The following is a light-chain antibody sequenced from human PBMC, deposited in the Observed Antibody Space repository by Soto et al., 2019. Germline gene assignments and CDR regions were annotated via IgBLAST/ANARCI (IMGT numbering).Light chain of an antibody. Sequence: QSVLTQPPSASGTPGQRVTISCSGSSSNFGSNYVYWYQQLPGTAPKLLIYRNNQRPSGVPDRFSGSKSGTSASLAISGLRSEDEADYYCAASDDGLSGPYVFVTGTRSPS. CDR1: SSNFGSNY. V-gene: IGLV1-47*01. J-gene: IGLJ1*01. CDR3: AASDDGLSGPYV. CDR2: RNN.